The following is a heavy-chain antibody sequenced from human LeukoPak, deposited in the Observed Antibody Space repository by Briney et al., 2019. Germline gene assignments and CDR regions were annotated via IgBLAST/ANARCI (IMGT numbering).Heavy chain of an antibody. CDR2: ISGSGGST. V-gene: IGHV3-23*01. CDR3: AKAYIGTVVDNNFDY. Sequence: PGGSLRLSCAASGFTFSSYAMSWVRQAPGKGLEWVSAISGSGGSTYYANSVKGRFTISRDNSKNTLYLQMNSLRAEDTAVYYCAKAYIGTVVDNNFDYWGQGTLVTVSS. J-gene: IGHJ4*02. CDR1: GFTFSSYA. D-gene: IGHD4-23*01.